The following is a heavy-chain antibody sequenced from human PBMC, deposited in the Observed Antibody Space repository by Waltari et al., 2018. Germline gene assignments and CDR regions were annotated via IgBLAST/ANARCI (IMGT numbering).Heavy chain of an antibody. CDR3: ARRAAITAAGPTYYMDV. D-gene: IGHD6-13*01. V-gene: IGHV4-38-2*01. J-gene: IGHJ6*03. CDR1: GYSISIGYY. CDR2: IYHRGST. Sequence: QVQLQESGPGLVKPSDTLSLTCPVSGYSISIGYYWVWIRQPPGKGLEWIGNIYHRGSTHYNPSLKSRVTISVDTSKNQFSLKLSSVTAADTAVYYCARRAAITAAGPTYYMDVWGKGTTVTVSS.